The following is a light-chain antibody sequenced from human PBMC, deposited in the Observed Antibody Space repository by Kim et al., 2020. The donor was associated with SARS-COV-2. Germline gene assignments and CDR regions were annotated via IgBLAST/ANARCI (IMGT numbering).Light chain of an antibody. CDR1: RSVSSY. Sequence: VSPGEIATLSCRASRSVSSYLAWYQQKPGQAPRLLIYDTSTRATGIPARFSGSGSGTEFTLTISSLQSEDFAVYYCQQYNNWPWTFGQGTKVDIK. J-gene: IGKJ1*01. V-gene: IGKV3-15*01. CDR2: DTS. CDR3: QQYNNWPWT.